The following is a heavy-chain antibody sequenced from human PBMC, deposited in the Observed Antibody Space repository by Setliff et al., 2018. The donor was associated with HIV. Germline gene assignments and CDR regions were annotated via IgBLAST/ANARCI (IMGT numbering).Heavy chain of an antibody. J-gene: IGHJ4*02. V-gene: IGHV3-49*04. CDR3: TRDRVATTSLLYYFDY. Sequence: GGSLRLSCTASGFTFGDYAMSWVRQAPGKGLEWVGYIRSKAFGGTIEYAASVKGRFTISRDDSKSIAYLQMNSLKAEDTAIYYCTRDRVATTSLLYYFDYWGQGILVTVSS. CDR2: IRSKAFGGTI. D-gene: IGHD5-12*01. CDR1: GFTFGDYA.